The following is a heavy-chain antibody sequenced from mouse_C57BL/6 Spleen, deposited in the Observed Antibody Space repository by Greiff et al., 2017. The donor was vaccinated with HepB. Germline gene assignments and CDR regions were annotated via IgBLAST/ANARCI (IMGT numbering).Heavy chain of an antibody. CDR1: GYTFTSYW. V-gene: IGHV1S81*02. J-gene: IGHJ2*01. Sequence: QVQLQQPGADLVKAGASVKMSCKASGYTFTSYWMHWVKQRLGQGLEWFAETNPTNGRTYYNEKFKSKATLTVDKYSSPAYMLLSGPTFEDSAVYYCARIKKIVATYFDYWGQGTTLTVSS. CDR3: ARIKKIVATYFDY. D-gene: IGHD1-1*01. CDR2: TNPTNGRT.